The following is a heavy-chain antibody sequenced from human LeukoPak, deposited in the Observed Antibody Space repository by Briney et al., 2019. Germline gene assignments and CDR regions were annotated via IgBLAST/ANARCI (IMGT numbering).Heavy chain of an antibody. J-gene: IGHJ4*02. CDR3: ARDGPRAGYSYGYEYYFDY. D-gene: IGHD5-18*01. CDR2: IYSGGST. V-gene: IGHV3-66*01. Sequence: PRGSLRLSCAASGFTVSSNYMSWVRQAPGKGLEWVSVIYSGGSTYYADSVKGRFTISRDNSKNTLYLQMNSLRAEDTAVYYCARDGPRAGYSYGYEYYFDYWGQGTLVTVSS. CDR1: GFTVSSNY.